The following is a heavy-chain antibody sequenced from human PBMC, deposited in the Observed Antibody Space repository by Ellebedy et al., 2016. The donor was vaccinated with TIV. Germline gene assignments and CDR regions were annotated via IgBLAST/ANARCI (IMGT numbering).Heavy chain of an antibody. CDR2: ISGSGGST. CDR3: AKVSDSSPKGRVYDAFDI. V-gene: IGHV3-23*01. D-gene: IGHD6-13*01. Sequence: GESLKISCAASGFTFSSYAMSWVRQAPGKGLEWVSAISGSGGSTYYADSVKGRFTISRDNSKNTLYLQMNSLRAEDTAVYYCAKVSDSSPKGRVYDAFDIWGQGTMVTVSS. CDR1: GFTFSSYA. J-gene: IGHJ3*02.